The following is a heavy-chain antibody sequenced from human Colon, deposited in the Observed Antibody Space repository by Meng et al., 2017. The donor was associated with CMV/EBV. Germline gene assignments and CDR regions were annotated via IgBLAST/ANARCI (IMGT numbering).Heavy chain of an antibody. D-gene: IGHD4/OR15-4a*01. CDR1: GDSISNYY. CDR2: IYSSGST. J-gene: IGHJ5*02. CDR3: AKGRARNDYWFDP. V-gene: IGHV4-59*01. Sequence: QVPLQASGPGLVKPSETLSLTCTVSGDSISNYYWSWIRQSPGKGLEWIGYIYSSGSTNYNPSLKSRVTISIDTSKNQFSLKLTSVTAADTAVYYCAKGRARNDYWFDPWGQGTLVTVSS.